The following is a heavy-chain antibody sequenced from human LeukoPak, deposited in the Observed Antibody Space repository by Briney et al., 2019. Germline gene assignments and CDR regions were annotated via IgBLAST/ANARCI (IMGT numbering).Heavy chain of an antibody. CDR3: AKGEVRGVYYYYYGMDV. V-gene: IGHV3-23*01. J-gene: IGHJ6*02. CDR1: GFTFSSDA. D-gene: IGHD3-10*01. Sequence: SGGSLRLSCAASGFTFSSDAMSWVRQAPGKGLEWVSAIGGSGGSTYYADSVKGRFTISRDNSKNTLYLQMNSLRAEDTAVYYCAKGEVRGVYYYYYGMDVWGQGTTVTVSS. CDR2: IGGSGGST.